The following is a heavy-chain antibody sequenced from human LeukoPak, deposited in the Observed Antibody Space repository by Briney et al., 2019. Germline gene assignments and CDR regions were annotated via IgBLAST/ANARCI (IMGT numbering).Heavy chain of an antibody. J-gene: IGHJ4*02. Sequence: GAAVKVSCKASGYTFICYYMHLVRQAPGQGLEWMGWINLNSGGTNYAQKFQGRVTMTRDTSISTAYMELSRLRSDDTAVYYCARGVPPYFDYWGQGTLVTVSS. V-gene: IGHV1-2*02. CDR2: INLNSGGT. CDR1: GYTFICYY. CDR3: ARGVPPYFDY.